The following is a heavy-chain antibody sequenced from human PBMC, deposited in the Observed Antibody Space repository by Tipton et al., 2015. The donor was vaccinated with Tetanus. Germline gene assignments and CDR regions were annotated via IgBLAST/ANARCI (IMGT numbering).Heavy chain of an antibody. CDR2: ISYNRAT. J-gene: IGHJ1*01. V-gene: IGHV4-61*01. CDR1: DRSVSSGSYY. CDR3: ARASRPRPGY. Sequence: TLSLTCSVSDRSVSSGSYYWTWVRQPPGEGLEWIGYISYNRATNYNPSLKSRVTISVGTSKNQLSLQLTSVTAADTAVYYCARASRPRPGYWGQGTLVIVSS.